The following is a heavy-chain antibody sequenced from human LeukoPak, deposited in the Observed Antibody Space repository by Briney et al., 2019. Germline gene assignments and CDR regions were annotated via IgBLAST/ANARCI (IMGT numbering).Heavy chain of an antibody. CDR2: IYYSGST. CDR3: ARQGGGRGITMVRGMSLFDY. J-gene: IGHJ4*02. Sequence: SETLCLTCTVSGGSMSNHYWSWIRQPPGKVLERIGYIYYSGSTKYNPSLKSRVTISVDTSNNQFSLKLSSVTAADTAVYYCARQGGGRGITMVRGMSLFDYWGQGTLVTVSS. CDR1: GGSMSNHY. D-gene: IGHD3-10*01. V-gene: IGHV4-59*08.